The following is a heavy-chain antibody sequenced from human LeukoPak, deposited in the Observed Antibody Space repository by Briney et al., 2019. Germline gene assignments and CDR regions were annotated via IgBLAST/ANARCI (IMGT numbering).Heavy chain of an antibody. CDR1: GGSFSDYY. D-gene: IGHD3-22*01. CDR2: IYYSGSI. CDR3: ARENPSGYYNRPIDY. V-gene: IGHV4-59*01. J-gene: IGHJ4*02. Sequence: KPSETLSLTCAVYGGSFSDYYWSWIRQPPGKGLEWIGDIYYSGSIKYNPSLKSRVTMSVDTSKNQFSLKLSSVTAADTAIYYCARENPSGYYNRPIDYWGQGTLVTVSS.